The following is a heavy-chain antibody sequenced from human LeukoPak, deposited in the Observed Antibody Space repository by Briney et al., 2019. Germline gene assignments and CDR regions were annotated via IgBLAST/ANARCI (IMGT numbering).Heavy chain of an antibody. CDR2: IYPTNSDT. D-gene: IGHD3-22*01. CDR1: GFKFTNYF. CDR3: ARKYYYDSSGYYYGGYYFDY. J-gene: IGHJ4*02. Sequence: GESLKISCKGFGFKFTNYFIGWVRQMPGKGLEWVGIIYPTNSDTRYSPSFQGQVTISADKSISTAYLQWSSLKASDTAMYYCARKYYYDSSGYYYGGYYFDYWGQGTLVTVSS. V-gene: IGHV5-51*01.